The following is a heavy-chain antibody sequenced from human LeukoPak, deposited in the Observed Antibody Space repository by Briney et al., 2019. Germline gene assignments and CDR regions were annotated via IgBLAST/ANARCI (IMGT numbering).Heavy chain of an antibody. Sequence: GASVKVSCKASGGTFSSYAISWVRQAPGQGLEWMGGIIPIFGTANYAQKFQGRVTITADESTSTAYMELSSLRSEDTAVYYCARESGSYSALNWFDPWGQGTLVTVSS. CDR2: IIPIFGTA. CDR3: ARESGSYSALNWFDP. V-gene: IGHV1-69*01. CDR1: GGTFSSYA. D-gene: IGHD1-26*01. J-gene: IGHJ5*02.